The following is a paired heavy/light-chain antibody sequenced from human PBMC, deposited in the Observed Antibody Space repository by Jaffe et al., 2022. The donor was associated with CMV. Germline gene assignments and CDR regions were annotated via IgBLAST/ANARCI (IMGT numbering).Light chain of an antibody. Sequence: QSTLTQPASVSGSPGQSITMACSGTSSDIGSYGDVSWYQQHPGNAPRLIIYDVTHRPSGISHRFSGSKSGNTASLTISGLQTEDEADYYCSSYTSSATRVFGGGTKVTVL. CDR3: SSYTSSATRV. J-gene: IGLJ2*01. CDR1: SSDIGSYGD. CDR2: DVT. V-gene: IGLV2-14*03.
Heavy chain of an antibody. CDR2: IFHSGSP. Sequence: QLLLQESGPGLAKPSETLSLTCTVSGGSISSAGHYWGWIRQSPGKGLEWIGDIFHSGSPYYSASLKSRVTISVDTSKNQFSLRLSSLTAADTAVYFCAREVISFGNNLYYNAVDVWGQGTTVIVSS. V-gene: IGHV4-39*02. CDR3: AREVISFGNNLYYNAVDV. J-gene: IGHJ6*02. CDR1: GGSISSAGHY. D-gene: IGHD1-20*01.